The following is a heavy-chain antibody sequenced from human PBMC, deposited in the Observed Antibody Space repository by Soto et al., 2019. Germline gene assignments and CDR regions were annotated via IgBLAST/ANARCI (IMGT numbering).Heavy chain of an antibody. Sequence: EVQLVASGGGLVKPGGSLRLSCAASGITFSSYSMNWVRPAPGKGLEWVSSISSSSSYIYYADSVKGRFTISRDNAKNSLYLQRNSLRAEDTAVYYGASTCSSTSCLGGQGNLVTVSS. J-gene: IGHJ4*02. CDR1: GITFSSYS. CDR2: ISSSSSYI. CDR3: ASTCSSTSCL. D-gene: IGHD2-2*01. V-gene: IGHV3-21*01.